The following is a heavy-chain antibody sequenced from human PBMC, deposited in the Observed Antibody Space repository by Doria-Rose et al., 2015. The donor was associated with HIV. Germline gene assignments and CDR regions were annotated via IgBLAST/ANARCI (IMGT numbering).Heavy chain of an antibody. D-gene: IGHD6-13*01. Sequence: QVQLVQSGAEVKKPGASVKVSCKASGYTLTSYYFHWVRQAPGQGLQWMGMINPVGGGTKYAQKFQGRVTMTRDASTSTVSMELRTLRSEDTAVYYCARDAAEYFDYWGQGTLVTVSS. J-gene: IGHJ4*02. CDR1: GYTLTSYY. V-gene: IGHV1-46*01. CDR2: INPVGGGT. CDR3: ARDAAEYFDY.